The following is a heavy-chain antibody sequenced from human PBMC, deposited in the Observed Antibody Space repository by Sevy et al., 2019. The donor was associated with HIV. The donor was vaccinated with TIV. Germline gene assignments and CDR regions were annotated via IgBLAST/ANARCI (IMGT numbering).Heavy chain of an antibody. Sequence: GESLKISCKGHGYSFTSHWIGWVRQMPGKGLDWMGIIFPGDSETRYSPSFQGEVTISADKSISTAFLQWSSLKASDTAIYYCARSRSGYCDIGGYYINWGQGTLVTVSS. CDR2: IFPGDSET. CDR3: ARSRSGYCDIGGYYIN. CDR1: GYSFTSHW. D-gene: IGHD3-22*01. J-gene: IGHJ4*02. V-gene: IGHV5-51*01.